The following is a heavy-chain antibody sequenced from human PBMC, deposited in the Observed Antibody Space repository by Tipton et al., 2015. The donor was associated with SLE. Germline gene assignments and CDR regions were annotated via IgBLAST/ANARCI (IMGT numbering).Heavy chain of an antibody. Sequence: TLSLTCAVYGGSFSGYYWSWIRQPPGKGLEWIGEITHSGSTNYNPSLKSRVTISVDTSKNQFSLKLSSVTAADTAVYYRAGGRKESGYDPLGYGGQGSLGTGSS. CDR3: AGGRKESGYDPLGY. V-gene: IGHV4-34*01. CDR2: ITHSGST. J-gene: IGHJ4*02. CDR1: GGSFSGYY. D-gene: IGHD5-12*01.